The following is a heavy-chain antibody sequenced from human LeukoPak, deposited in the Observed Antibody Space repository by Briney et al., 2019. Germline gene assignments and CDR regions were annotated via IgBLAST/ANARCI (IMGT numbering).Heavy chain of an antibody. J-gene: IGHJ4*02. CDR2: IYSGGIT. CDR3: ARVVIRPYYFDY. V-gene: IGHV3-66*01. CDR1: GFTVSSNY. D-gene: IGHD4-23*01. Sequence: PGGFLRLSCAISGFTVSSNYMSWARQAPGKGLEWVSVIYSGGITDYAYSVKGRFTISRDNSKNTLHLQMNNLRAEDTAVYYCARVVIRPYYFDYWGQGTLVTVSS.